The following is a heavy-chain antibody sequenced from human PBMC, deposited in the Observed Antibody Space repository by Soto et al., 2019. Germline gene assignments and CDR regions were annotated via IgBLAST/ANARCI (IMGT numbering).Heavy chain of an antibody. V-gene: IGHV5-51*01. CDR2: IYPGDSDT. CDR3: ARYKKGYSYGSPYYYYYGMDV. Sequence: PGETMRISCKGAGYSFTGYWSGWVRQMPGKGLEWMGIIYPGDSDTRYSPSFQGQVTISADKSISTAYLQWSSLRASDTAMHYCARYKKGYSYGSPYYYYYGMDVWGQGTTVTVSS. CDR1: GYSFTGYW. J-gene: IGHJ6*02. D-gene: IGHD5-18*01.